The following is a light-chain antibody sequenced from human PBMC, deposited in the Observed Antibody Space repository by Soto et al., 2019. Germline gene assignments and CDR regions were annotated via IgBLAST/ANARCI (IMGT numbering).Light chain of an antibody. J-gene: IGKJ1*01. V-gene: IGKV3-20*01. CDR3: QQYGNSLLT. Sequence: EIVLTQSPGTLSLSPGERATLSCRASKSVSSRYLAWYQQKPGQAPRLLIYGASSRATGIPDRFSGSGSGTDFTLTISRLEPEDCAVYDCQQYGNSLLTFGQGTKVEIK. CDR2: GAS. CDR1: KSVSSRY.